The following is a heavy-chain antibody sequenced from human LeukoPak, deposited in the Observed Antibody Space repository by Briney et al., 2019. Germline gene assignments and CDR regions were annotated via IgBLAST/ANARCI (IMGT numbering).Heavy chain of an antibody. J-gene: IGHJ1*01. CDR2: ISYDGSNE. Sequence: QPGRSLRLSCAASGFTFSSYGMHWVRQAPGKGLEWVARISYDGSNEDNAEFAKGRFTISRDNSKSMLYLQMNSLRPEDTAVYYCVQDDPLNTGSYFQHWGQGTLVTVSS. D-gene: IGHD1-26*01. V-gene: IGHV3-30*18. CDR3: VQDDPLNTGSYFQH. CDR1: GFTFSSYG.